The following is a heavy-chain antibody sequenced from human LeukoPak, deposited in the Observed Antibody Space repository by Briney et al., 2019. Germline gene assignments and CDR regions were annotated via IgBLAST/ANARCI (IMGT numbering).Heavy chain of an antibody. CDR1: GGSISSSSYN. CDR3: ASSPVYSSTPIRGGFVYGLVY. CDR2: ICYSRST. D-gene: IGHD6-13*01. J-gene: IGHJ4*02. Sequence: SETLSLTCTVSGGSISSSSYNWGWIPPPPGKGWVWVGSICYSRSTYYNPSLKSRVTISVDTSKNQYSLKLSSVTAADTAVYYCASSPVYSSTPIRGGFVYGLVYWGQGTLVTVSS. V-gene: IGHV4-39*01.